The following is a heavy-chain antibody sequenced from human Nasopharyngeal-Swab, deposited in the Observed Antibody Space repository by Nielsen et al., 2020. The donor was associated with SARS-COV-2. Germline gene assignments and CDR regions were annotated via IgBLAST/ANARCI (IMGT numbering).Heavy chain of an antibody. D-gene: IGHD3-10*01. V-gene: IGHV3-9*01. J-gene: IGHJ6*04. Sequence: GGSLRLSCAASGFTFDDYAMHWVRQAPGKGLEWVSGISWNSGSIGYADSVKGRFTISRDNAKNSLYLQMNSLRAEDTALYYCAKDTFHYYGDYYGMDVWGKGTTVTVSS. CDR1: GFTFDDYA. CDR3: AKDTFHYYGDYYGMDV. CDR2: ISWNSGSI.